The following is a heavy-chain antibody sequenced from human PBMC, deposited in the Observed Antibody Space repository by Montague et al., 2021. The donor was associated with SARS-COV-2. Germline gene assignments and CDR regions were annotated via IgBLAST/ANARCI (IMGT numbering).Heavy chain of an antibody. V-gene: IGHV4-39*06. CDR2: NYCSGXX. D-gene: IGHD6-25*01. Sequence: SETLSLTCTVSGGSISSSSYYWGWIRQPRGQGLEWIGSNYCSGXXXYXXXXRRRVTISVDTSKNQFPQKLSSATAADTAVYYCARFRSKQRIRLYGMDVWGQGTTVTVSS. J-gene: IGHJ6*02. CDR3: ARFRSKQRIRLYGMDV. CDR1: GGSISSSSYY.